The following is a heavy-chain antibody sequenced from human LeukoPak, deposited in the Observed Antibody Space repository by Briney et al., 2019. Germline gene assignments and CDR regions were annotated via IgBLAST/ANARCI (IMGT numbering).Heavy chain of an antibody. CDR3: ATYYDSSGFLFEY. Sequence: ASQTLSFTCTVSGGSISSGGYYWSWIRQHPGKGLEWIGYIYYSGSTYYNPSLKSRVSISVDTSKHQFSLKLSSVTAADTAVYYCATYYDSSGFLFEYWGQGTLVTVSS. J-gene: IGHJ4*02. CDR1: GGSISSGGYY. D-gene: IGHD3-22*01. V-gene: IGHV4-31*03. CDR2: IYYSGST.